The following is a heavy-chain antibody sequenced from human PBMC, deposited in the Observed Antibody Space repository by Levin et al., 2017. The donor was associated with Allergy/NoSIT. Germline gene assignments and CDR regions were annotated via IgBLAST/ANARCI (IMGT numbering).Heavy chain of an antibody. CDR2: INPNSGGT. Sequence: ASVKVCKASGYTFTGYYMHWVRQAPGQGLEWMGWINPNSGGTNYAQKFQGRVTMTRDTSISTAYMELSRLRSDDTAVYYCARDRVATVGRNAFDIWGQGTMVTVSS. V-gene: IGHV1-2*02. J-gene: IGHJ3*02. D-gene: IGHD5-12*01. CDR3: ARDRVATVGRNAFDI. CDR1: GYTFTGYY.